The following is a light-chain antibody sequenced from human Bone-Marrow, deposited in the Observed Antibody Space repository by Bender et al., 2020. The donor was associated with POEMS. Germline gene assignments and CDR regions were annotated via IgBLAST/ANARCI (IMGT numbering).Light chain of an antibody. CDR3: QSYDSSLSAYV. CDR2: EVS. Sequence: QSALTQPASVSGSPGQSITISCTATSSDVGSYNRVSWYQQHPGKAPKLMIYEVSERPSGVSSRFSGSKSGNTASLTISGLQAEDEVEYYCQSYDSSLSAYVFGTGTKVTVL. J-gene: IGLJ1*01. V-gene: IGLV2-23*02. CDR1: SSDVGSYNR.